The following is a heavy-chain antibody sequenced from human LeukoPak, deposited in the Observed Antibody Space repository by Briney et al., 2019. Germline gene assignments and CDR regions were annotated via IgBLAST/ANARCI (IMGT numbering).Heavy chain of an antibody. CDR3: ARGVRRGPQYYFDY. CDR1: GFTFSSYW. D-gene: IGHD4-11*01. J-gene: IGHJ4*02. CDR2: IKQDGSEK. Sequence: PGGSLRLSCAASGFTFSSYWMSRVRQAPGKGLEWVANIKQDGSEKYYVDSVKGRFTISRDNAKNSLYLQMNSLRAEDTAVYYCARGVRRGPQYYFDYWGQGTLVTVSS. V-gene: IGHV3-7*01.